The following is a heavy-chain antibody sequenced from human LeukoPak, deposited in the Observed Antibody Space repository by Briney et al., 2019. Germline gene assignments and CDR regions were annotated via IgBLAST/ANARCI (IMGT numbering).Heavy chain of an antibody. CDR3: ARRGCSGGSCYSDY. J-gene: IGHJ4*02. V-gene: IGHV4-59*08. CDR1: GGSISSYY. Sequence: PSETLSLTCTVSGGSISSYYWSWIRQPPGKGLEWIGYIYYSGSTNYNPSLKSRVTIPVDTSKNQFSLKLSSVTAADTAVYYCARRGCSGGSCYSDYWGQGTLVTVPS. D-gene: IGHD2-15*01. CDR2: IYYSGST.